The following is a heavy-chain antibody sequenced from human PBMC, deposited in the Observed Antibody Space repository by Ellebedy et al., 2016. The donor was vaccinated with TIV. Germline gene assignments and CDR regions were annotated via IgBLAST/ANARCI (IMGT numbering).Heavy chain of an antibody. CDR3: AGKGWLAN. J-gene: IGHJ4*02. Sequence: MPGGSLRLSCTVSGGSVSSANYYWTWFRQPPGKGLEWIGYIYSSGRTDYKHSLKSRMAISVDTSRNQISLKLSSVTAADTAVYYCAGKGWLANWGQGTLVTVSS. CDR2: IYSSGRT. V-gene: IGHV4-61*01. D-gene: IGHD6-19*01. CDR1: GGSVSSANYY.